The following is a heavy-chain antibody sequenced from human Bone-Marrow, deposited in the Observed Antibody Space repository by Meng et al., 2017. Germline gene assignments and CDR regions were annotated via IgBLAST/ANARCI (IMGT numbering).Heavy chain of an antibody. Sequence: GESLKISCAASGFTFSSYAMSWVRQAPGKGLEWVSAISGSGGSTYYADSVKGRFTISRDNSKNTLYLQMNSLRAEDTAVYYCARTPHRVGATDWYYFDYWGQGTLVTVSS. CDR3: ARTPHRVGATDWYYFDY. D-gene: IGHD1-26*01. J-gene: IGHJ4*02. CDR1: GFTFSSYA. CDR2: ISGSGGST. V-gene: IGHV3-23*01.